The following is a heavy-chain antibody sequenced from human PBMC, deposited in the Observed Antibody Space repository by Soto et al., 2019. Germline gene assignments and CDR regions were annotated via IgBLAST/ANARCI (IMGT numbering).Heavy chain of an antibody. CDR3: ARGVLWGSGEGMDV. J-gene: IGHJ6*02. V-gene: IGHV3-53*01. CDR1: GFTVSSNY. CDR2: MYSGGTP. D-gene: IGHD6-19*01. Sequence: EVHVVESGGGLIQPGGSLRLSCVASGFTVSSNYMNWVRQAPGKGLEWVSTMYSGGTPYYADSVKGRFTNSRDNSKNTLYLQMNNLRAEDTAVYYYARGVLWGSGEGMDVWGQGTTVTVSS.